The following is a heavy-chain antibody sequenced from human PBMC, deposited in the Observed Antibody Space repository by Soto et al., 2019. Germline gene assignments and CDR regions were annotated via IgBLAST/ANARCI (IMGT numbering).Heavy chain of an antibody. D-gene: IGHD3-3*01. CDR1: GFTFSSSA. V-gene: IGHV3-23*01. Sequence: GGSLRLSCAASGFTFSSSAMSWVRQAPGKGREWVSAISGSGGSTYYADSVKGRFTISRDNSKNTLYLQMNSLRAEDTAVYYCAKGPTIFGVVIVPEYYYGMDVWGQGTTVTVSS. CDR2: ISGSGGST. J-gene: IGHJ6*02. CDR3: AKGPTIFGVVIVPEYYYGMDV.